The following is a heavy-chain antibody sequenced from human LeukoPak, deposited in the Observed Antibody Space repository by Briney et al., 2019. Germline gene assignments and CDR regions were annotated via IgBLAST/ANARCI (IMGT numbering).Heavy chain of an antibody. Sequence: PSETLSLTCTVSGASISSHYWSWIRQPPGKGLEWIGYLYYSGSTNYNPSLKSRVTISVDTSKNQFSLKMSSVTAADKAVYYCAREVGTLLDYWGQGTLVTVSS. J-gene: IGHJ4*02. D-gene: IGHD1-26*01. CDR2: LYYSGST. CDR1: GASISSHY. CDR3: AREVGTLLDY. V-gene: IGHV4-59*11.